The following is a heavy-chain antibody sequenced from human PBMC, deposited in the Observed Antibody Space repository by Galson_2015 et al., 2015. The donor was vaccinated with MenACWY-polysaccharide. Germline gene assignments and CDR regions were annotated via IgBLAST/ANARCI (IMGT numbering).Heavy chain of an antibody. CDR3: ARDKHLDY. CDR1: GFSFSTYW. Sequence: SLRLSCAASGFSFSTYWMHWVRHAPGKGLVWVSRINADGSATDYADSVRGRFTISRDNAKNSLYLQMNSLRAEDTAVYYCARDKHLDYWGQGTLVTVSS. CDR2: INADGSAT. V-gene: IGHV3-74*01. J-gene: IGHJ4*02.